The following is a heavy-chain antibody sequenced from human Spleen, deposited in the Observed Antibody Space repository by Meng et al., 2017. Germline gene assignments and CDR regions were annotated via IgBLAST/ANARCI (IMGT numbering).Heavy chain of an antibody. CDR3: ARGPTTMAHDFDY. Sequence: QVRLTQWGARLLKTSETLSLTCVVSGGSFSDYYWSWIRQPPGKGLEWIGEINHSGSTNYNPSLESRATISVDTSQNNLSLKLSSVTAADSAVYYCARGPTTMAHDFDYWGQGTLVTVSS. J-gene: IGHJ4*02. CDR1: GGSFSDYY. V-gene: IGHV4-34*01. CDR2: INHSGST. D-gene: IGHD4-11*01.